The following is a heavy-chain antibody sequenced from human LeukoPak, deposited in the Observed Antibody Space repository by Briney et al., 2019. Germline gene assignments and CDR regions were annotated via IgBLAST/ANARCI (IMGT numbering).Heavy chain of an antibody. CDR3: ARVGGNFGGFDI. J-gene: IGHJ3*02. CDR1: GGSISSYY. D-gene: IGHD2-21*01. V-gene: IGHV4-59*01. Sequence: PETLSLTCTVSGGSISSYYWSWIRQPPGKGLEWIGYIYYSGSTNYNPSLKSRVTISVDTSKNQFSLKLSSVTAADTAVYYCARVGGNFGGFDIWGQGTMVTVSS. CDR2: IYYSGST.